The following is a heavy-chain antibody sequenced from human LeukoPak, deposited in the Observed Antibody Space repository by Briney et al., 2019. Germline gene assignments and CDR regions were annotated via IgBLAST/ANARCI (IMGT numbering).Heavy chain of an antibody. D-gene: IGHD3-22*01. CDR2: INSDGSST. Sequence: GGSLRLSCAASGFAFSSYWMHWVRQAPGKGLVWVSRINSDGSSTSYADSVKGRSTISRDNAKNTLYLQMNSLRAEDTAVYYCARTAYYYDSSGYDDAFDIWGQGTMVTVSS. CDR1: GFAFSSYW. CDR3: ARTAYYYDSSGYDDAFDI. V-gene: IGHV3-74*01. J-gene: IGHJ3*02.